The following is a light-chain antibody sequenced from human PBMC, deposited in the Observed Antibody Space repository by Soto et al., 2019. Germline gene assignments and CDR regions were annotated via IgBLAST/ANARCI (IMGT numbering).Light chain of an antibody. J-gene: IGKJ4*01. Sequence: EIVLTQSPATLSLSPGERATLSCRASQSVSGYLAWYQLKPGQTPRLLIYDTSNRAAGIPTRFSGSGSGTDFTLTISSLEPEDIGVYYCQQRSDWPSFGGGTKVEIK. CDR1: QSVSGY. CDR3: QQRSDWPS. V-gene: IGKV3-11*01. CDR2: DTS.